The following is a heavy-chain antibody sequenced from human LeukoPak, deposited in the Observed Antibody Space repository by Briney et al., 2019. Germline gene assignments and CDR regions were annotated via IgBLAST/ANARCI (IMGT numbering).Heavy chain of an antibody. V-gene: IGHV1-69*13. J-gene: IGHJ5*02. CDR2: IIPIFGTA. Sequence: SVKVSCKASGGTFSSYAISWVRQAPGQGLEWMGGIIPIFGTANYAQKFQGRVTITADESTSTAYMELSSLRSEDTAVYYCARVFHDYGDYERGYNWFDPWGQGTLVTVSS. D-gene: IGHD4-17*01. CDR3: ARVFHDYGDYERGYNWFDP. CDR1: GGTFSSYA.